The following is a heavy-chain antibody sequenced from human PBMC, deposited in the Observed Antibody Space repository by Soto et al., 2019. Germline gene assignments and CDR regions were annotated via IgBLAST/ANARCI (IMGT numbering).Heavy chain of an antibody. V-gene: IGHV3-21*01. CDR2: ISSSSSYI. D-gene: IGHD3-22*01. CDR1: GFTFSSYS. J-gene: IGHJ4*02. CDR3: ARPPNYYDSSGYYGY. Sequence: EVQLVESGGGLVKPGGSLRLSCAASGFTFSSYSMNWVRQAPGKGLEWVSSISSSSSYIYYADSVKGRFTISRDNAKNSLYLQMNSLRAEDTAVYYCARPPNYYDSSGYYGYCGQGTLVTVSS.